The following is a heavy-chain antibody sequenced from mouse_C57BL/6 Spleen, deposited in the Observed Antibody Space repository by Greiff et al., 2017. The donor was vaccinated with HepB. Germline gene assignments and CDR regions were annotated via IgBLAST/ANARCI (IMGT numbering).Heavy chain of an antibody. V-gene: IGHV1-81*01. CDR2: IYPRSGNT. CDR3: ASGTTYGSSPYYAMDY. CDR1: GYTFTSYG. J-gene: IGHJ4*01. Sequence: QVQLQQSGAELARPGASVKLSCKASGYTFTSYGISWVKQRTGQGLEWIGEIYPRSGNTYYNEKFKGKATLTADKSSSTAYMELRSLTSEDSAVYFCASGTTYGSSPYYAMDYWGQGTSVTVSS. D-gene: IGHD1-1*01.